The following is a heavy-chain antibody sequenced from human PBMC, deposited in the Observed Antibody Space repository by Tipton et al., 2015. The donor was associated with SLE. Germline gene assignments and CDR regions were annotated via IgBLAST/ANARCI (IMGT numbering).Heavy chain of an antibody. Sequence: QSGAEVKKPGASVKVSCKASGYTFTSFDINWVRQATGQGLEWMGWMNPNSGNTAYAQKFQGRVTMTRDTSISTAYMELNSLRSEDTAVYYCARAPPQLGFDYWGQGTLVTVSS. J-gene: IGHJ4*02. D-gene: IGHD5-24*01. CDR1: GYTFTSFD. CDR2: MNPNSGNT. V-gene: IGHV1-8*01. CDR3: ARAPPQLGFDY.